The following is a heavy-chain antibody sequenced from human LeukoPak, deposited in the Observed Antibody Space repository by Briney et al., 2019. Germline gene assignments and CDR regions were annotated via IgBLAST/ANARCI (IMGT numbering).Heavy chain of an antibody. CDR1: GYTFTSYG. CDR3: ARVFYGDYLPYYFDY. CDR2: ISAYNGNT. V-gene: IGHV1-18*01. J-gene: IGHJ4*02. D-gene: IGHD4-17*01. Sequence: ASVKVSCKASGYTFTSYGISWVRQAPGQGLEWMGWISAYNGNTNYAQKLQGRVTMTTDTSTSTAYMELRSLRSDDTAVYYCARVFYGDYLPYYFDYWGQGTLVTVSS.